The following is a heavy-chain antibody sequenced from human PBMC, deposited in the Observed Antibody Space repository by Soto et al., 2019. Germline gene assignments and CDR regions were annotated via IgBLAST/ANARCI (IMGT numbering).Heavy chain of an antibody. J-gene: IGHJ6*02. CDR2: IWGSGDRT. CDR1: GFAFRTYA. Sequence: QPGGSLRLCCAASGFAFRTYAMAWVRQAPGKGLEWVSGIWGSGDRTFYADSVKGRFTISRDNSRNTLYLQMYSLTAEDTALYYCAKTGPYCGGDCSRYFYGMDVWGQGTTVTVSS. V-gene: IGHV3-23*01. CDR3: AKTGPYCGGDCSRYFYGMDV. D-gene: IGHD2-21*02.